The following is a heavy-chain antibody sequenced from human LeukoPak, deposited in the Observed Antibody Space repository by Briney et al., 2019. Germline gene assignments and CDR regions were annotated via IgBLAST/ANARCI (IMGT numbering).Heavy chain of an antibody. J-gene: IGHJ5*02. CDR3: ARLTGYCSSTSCENWFDP. CDR1: DGSISSCSYY. D-gene: IGHD2-2*01. V-gene: IGHV4-39*01. CDR2: IYYSGST. Sequence: PSETLSLTCTVSDGSISSCSYYWGWIRQPPGKGLEWIGSIYYSGSTYYNPSLKSRVTISVDTSKNQFSLKLSSVTAADTAVYYCARLTGYCSSTSCENWFDPWGQGTLVTVSS.